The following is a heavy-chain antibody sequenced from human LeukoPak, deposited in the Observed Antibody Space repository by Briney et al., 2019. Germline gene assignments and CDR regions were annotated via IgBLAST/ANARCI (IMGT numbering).Heavy chain of an antibody. D-gene: IGHD2-21*02. CDR3: AKDLSWWVTVDY. Sequence: GGSLRLSCAASGFPFSGNAMGWVRQAPGRGLEWVSGVGGDEKAHYTDSVRGRFTTSRDNSKNTVSLQMNSLTVEDTAVYYCAKDLSWWVTVDYWGQGGLVTVSS. CDR1: GFPFSGNA. J-gene: IGHJ4*02. CDR2: VGGDEKA. V-gene: IGHV3-23*01.